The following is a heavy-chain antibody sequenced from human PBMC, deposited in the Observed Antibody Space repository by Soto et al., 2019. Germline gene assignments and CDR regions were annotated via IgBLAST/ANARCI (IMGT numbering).Heavy chain of an antibody. CDR1: GYTFTGYY. Sequence: ASVKVSCTASGYTFTGYYMHWVRQAPGQGLEWMGWINPNSGGTNYAQKFQGWVTMTRDTSISTAYMELSRLRSDDTAVYYCARARNYGGNSEGYYGMDVWGQGTTVTVSS. J-gene: IGHJ6*02. CDR2: INPNSGGT. V-gene: IGHV1-2*04. CDR3: ARARNYGGNSEGYYGMDV. D-gene: IGHD4-17*01.